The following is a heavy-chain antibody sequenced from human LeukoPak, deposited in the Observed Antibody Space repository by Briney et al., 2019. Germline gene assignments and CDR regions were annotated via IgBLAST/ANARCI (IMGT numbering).Heavy chain of an antibody. J-gene: IGHJ4*02. CDR1: GFTFSSYG. Sequence: PGGSLRLSCAASGFTFSSYGMHWVRQAPGKGLEWVAFIRYDGSNKYYADSVKGRFTISRDNSKNTLYLQMNSLRAEDTAVYYCAKGGITFGGVIVMDYFDYWGQGTLVTVSS. V-gene: IGHV3-30*02. CDR2: IRYDGSNK. D-gene: IGHD3-16*02. CDR3: AKGGITFGGVIVMDYFDY.